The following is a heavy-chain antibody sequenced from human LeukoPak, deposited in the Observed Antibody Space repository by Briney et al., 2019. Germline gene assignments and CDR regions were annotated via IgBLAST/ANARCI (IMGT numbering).Heavy chain of an antibody. V-gene: IGHV4-34*01. D-gene: IGHD3-10*01. Sequence: KPSETLSLTCTVSGGSISSYYWSWIRQPPGKGLEWIGEINHSGSTNYNPSLKSRVTISVDTSKNQFSLKLSSVTAADTAVYYCARVLSGMVRGPTADYWGQGTLVTVSS. CDR3: ARVLSGMVRGPTADY. J-gene: IGHJ4*02. CDR1: GGSISSYY. CDR2: INHSGST.